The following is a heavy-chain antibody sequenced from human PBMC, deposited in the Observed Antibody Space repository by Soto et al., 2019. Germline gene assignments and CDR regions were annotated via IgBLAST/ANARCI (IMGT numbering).Heavy chain of an antibody. CDR1: GGSVSSGSYY. CDR3: ARDRGAYSSFNWFDP. CDR2: IYYSGST. D-gene: IGHD6-6*01. V-gene: IGHV4-61*01. Sequence: SETLSLTCTVSGGSVSSGSYYWSWIRQPPGKGLEWIGYIYYSGSTNYNPSLKSRVTISVDTSKNQFSLKLSSVTAADAAVYYCARDRGAYSSFNWFDPWGQGTLVTVSS. J-gene: IGHJ5*02.